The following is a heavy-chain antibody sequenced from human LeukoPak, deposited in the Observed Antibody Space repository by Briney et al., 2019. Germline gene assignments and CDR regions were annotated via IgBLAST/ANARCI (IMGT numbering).Heavy chain of an antibody. V-gene: IGHV3-30*18. J-gene: IGHJ4*02. CDR1: GFTFSSYG. Sequence: GGSLRLSCAASGFTFSSYGMHWVRQAPGKGLEWVAVISYDGSNKYYADSVKGRFTISRDNSKNTLYLQMNSLRAEDTAVYYCAKSSADSSGSERYFDYWGQGTLVTVSS. CDR2: ISYDGSNK. CDR3: AKSSADSSGSERYFDY. D-gene: IGHD6-19*01.